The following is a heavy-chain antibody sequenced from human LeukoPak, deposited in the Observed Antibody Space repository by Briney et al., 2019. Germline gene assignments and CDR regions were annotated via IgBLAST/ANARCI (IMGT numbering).Heavy chain of an antibody. Sequence: ASVKVSCKASGYTFTSYYMHWVRQAPGQGLEWMGIINPSGGSTSYAQKFQGRATITRDTSTSTVYMELSSLRSEDTAVYYCARDPPIQQDSSDSSGYYPRYYFDYWGQGTLVTVSS. CDR3: ARDPPIQQDSSDSSGYYPRYYFDY. CDR2: INPSGGST. CDR1: GYTFTSYY. D-gene: IGHD3-22*01. V-gene: IGHV1-46*01. J-gene: IGHJ4*02.